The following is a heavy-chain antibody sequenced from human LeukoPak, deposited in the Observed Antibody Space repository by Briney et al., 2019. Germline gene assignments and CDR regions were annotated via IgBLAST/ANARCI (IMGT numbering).Heavy chain of an antibody. Sequence: PGGSLRLSCAASGFTFSTYDFHWVRQPTGKGLEWVSATGTAGDTWYSGSVKGRFTISRENAKSSMYLQMNSLRAGDTAVYYCARQNRNGFDYWGQGTLVTVSS. CDR1: GFTFSTYD. CDR2: TGTAGDT. D-gene: IGHD2-8*01. V-gene: IGHV3-13*01. J-gene: IGHJ4*02. CDR3: ARQNRNGFDY.